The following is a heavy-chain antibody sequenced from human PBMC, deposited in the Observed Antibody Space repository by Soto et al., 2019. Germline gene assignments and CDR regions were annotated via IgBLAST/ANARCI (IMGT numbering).Heavy chain of an antibody. J-gene: IGHJ6*02. Sequence: PGGSLRLSCAASGFTFNSYSMAWFRQAPGKGLEWVAVISYDGSNKYYADSVKGRFTISRDNSKNTLYLQMNSLRAEDTALYYCAKGMVIQDYYYGLDVWGQGTTVTVSS. V-gene: IGHV3-30*18. D-gene: IGHD3-22*01. CDR2: ISYDGSNK. CDR3: AKGMVIQDYYYGLDV. CDR1: GFTFNSYS.